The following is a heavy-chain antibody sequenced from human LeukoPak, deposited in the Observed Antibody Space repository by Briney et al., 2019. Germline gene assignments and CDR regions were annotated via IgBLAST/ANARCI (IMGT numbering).Heavy chain of an antibody. J-gene: IGHJ4*02. CDR2: IIGSGGST. D-gene: IGHD3-22*01. CDR3: AKQNYYDSSGYKGGFDY. CDR1: GFTFSSYA. Sequence: GGSLRLSCAASGFTFSSYAMSWVRQASGKGLEWVSAIIGSGGSTYYADSVKGRFTISRDNSKNTLYLQMSSLRAEDTAVYYCAKQNYYDSSGYKGGFDYWGQGTLVTVSS. V-gene: IGHV3-23*01.